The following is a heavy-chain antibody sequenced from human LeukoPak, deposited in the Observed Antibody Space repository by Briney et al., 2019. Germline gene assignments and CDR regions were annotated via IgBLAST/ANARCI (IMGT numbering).Heavy chain of an antibody. D-gene: IGHD3-22*01. CDR2: INPNSGGT. J-gene: IGHJ4*02. CDR3: ASRYYYDSSGYFDY. V-gene: IGHV1-2*06. Sequence: ASVKVSCKASGYTFTGYYMHWVLQAPGQGLEWMGRINPNSGGTNYAQKFQGRVTMTRDTSISTAYMELSRLRSDDTAVYYCASRYYYDSSGYFDYWGQGTLVTVSS. CDR1: GYTFTGYY.